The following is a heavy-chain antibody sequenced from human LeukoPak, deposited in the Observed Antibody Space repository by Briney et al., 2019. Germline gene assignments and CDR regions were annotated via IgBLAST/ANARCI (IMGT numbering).Heavy chain of an antibody. D-gene: IGHD2-8*02. J-gene: IGHJ4*02. Sequence: GGSLRLSCVASGFSFGSYWMGWVRQAPGKGLEWVANIKQDASEEYYVDSVKGRFTISRDNAKNSLYLQMDSLRAEDTAVYYCARDEHQFYHSSTGRFDYWGQGTLVTVSS. V-gene: IGHV3-7*04. CDR1: GFSFGSYW. CDR3: ARDEHQFYHSSTGRFDY. CDR2: IKQDASEE.